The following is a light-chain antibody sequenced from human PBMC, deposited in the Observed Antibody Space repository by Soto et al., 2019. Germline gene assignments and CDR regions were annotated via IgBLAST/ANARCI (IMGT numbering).Light chain of an antibody. J-gene: IGKJ1*01. CDR2: GAS. V-gene: IGKV1-6*01. CDR3: LQDHSYPWT. CDR1: QGIRND. Sequence: AIQLTQSPSSLSASVGDRVSITCRASQGIRNDLGWYQHKPGKAPKLLIHGASSLQSGVPSRFSGGASGTEFPLTISSLQPEDLASYYCLQDHSYPWTFGQGTKVEI.